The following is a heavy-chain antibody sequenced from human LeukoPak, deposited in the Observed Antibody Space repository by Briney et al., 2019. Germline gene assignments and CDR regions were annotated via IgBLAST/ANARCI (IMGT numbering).Heavy chain of an antibody. CDR1: GDSISSSRYY. CDR2: IYYSGSI. Sequence: SETLSLTCTVSGDSISSSRYYWGWIRQPPGKGLEWIGSIYYSGSIWYHPSLKSRVTMSVDTSKNQFSLKLSSVTAADTAVYSCARGSVRGEFDPWGQGTLVTVSS. D-gene: IGHD3-10*01. CDR3: ARGSVRGEFDP. V-gene: IGHV4-39*07. J-gene: IGHJ5*02.